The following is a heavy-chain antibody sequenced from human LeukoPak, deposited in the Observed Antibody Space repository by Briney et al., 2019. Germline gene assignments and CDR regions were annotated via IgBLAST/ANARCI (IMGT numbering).Heavy chain of an antibody. V-gene: IGHV3-23*01. J-gene: IGHJ4*02. CDR2: ISGSGGST. CDR1: GFTFSSYD. Sequence: GGSLRLSCAASGFTFSSYDMSWVRQAPGKGLEWVSAISGSGGSTYYADSVMGRFTISRDNSKNSVYLQMNNLRAEDTAVYYCAVSAVSTIGFDYWGQGTLVTVSS. D-gene: IGHD4-11*01. CDR3: AVSAVSTIGFDY.